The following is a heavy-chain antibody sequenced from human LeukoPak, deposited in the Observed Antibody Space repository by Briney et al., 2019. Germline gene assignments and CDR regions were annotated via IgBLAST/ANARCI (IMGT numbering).Heavy chain of an antibody. J-gene: IGHJ4*02. CDR2: IIPIFGIA. V-gene: IGHV1-69*13. D-gene: IGHD5-24*01. CDR1: GGTFSSYA. Sequence: ASVKVSCKASGGTFSSYAISWVRQAPGQGLEWMGGIIPIFGIANYAQKFQGRVTITADESTSTAYMELSSLRSEDTAVYYCARDRGDGYNFITDYWGQGTLVTVSS. CDR3: ARDRGDGYNFITDY.